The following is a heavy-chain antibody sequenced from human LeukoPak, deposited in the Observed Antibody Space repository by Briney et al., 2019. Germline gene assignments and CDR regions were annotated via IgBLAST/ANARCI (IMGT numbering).Heavy chain of an antibody. D-gene: IGHD3-3*01. CDR3: ARTRDYYSPAFDI. V-gene: IGHV4-39*07. CDR1: SGSISGSNYF. Sequence: SETLSLTCTVSSGSISGSNYFWGWIRQPPGKGLEWIGIIYYVGNTYYNPSLKSRVTISVDTSKNQFSLKLSSVTAADTAVYYCARTRDYYSPAFDIWGQGTVVTVSS. J-gene: IGHJ3*02. CDR2: IYYVGNT.